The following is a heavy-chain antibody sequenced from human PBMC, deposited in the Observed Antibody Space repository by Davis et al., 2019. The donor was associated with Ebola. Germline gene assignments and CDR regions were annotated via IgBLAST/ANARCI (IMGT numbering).Heavy chain of an antibody. J-gene: IGHJ6*02. CDR2: IYYSGST. V-gene: IGHV4-59*08. CDR1: GGSISSYY. Sequence: MPSETLSLTCTVSGGSISSYYWSWIRQPPGKGLEWIGYIYYSGSTNYNPSLKSRVTISVDTSKNQFSLKLSSVTAADTAVYYCARATWGYSSSSRIVYYYYGMDVWGQGTTVTVSS. CDR3: ARATWGYSSSSRIVYYYYGMDV. D-gene: IGHD6-6*01.